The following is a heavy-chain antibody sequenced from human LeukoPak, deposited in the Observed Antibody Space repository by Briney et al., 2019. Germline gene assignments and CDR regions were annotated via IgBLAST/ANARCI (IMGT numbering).Heavy chain of an antibody. CDR2: INHSGST. CDR3: ARHHYSSGWPGRAFDI. V-gene: IGHV4-39*01. CDR1: GDSVNSTNYY. J-gene: IGHJ3*02. Sequence: SETLSLTCTVSGDSVNSTNYYWAWIRQPPGKGLEWIGEINHSGSTNYNPSLKSRVTISVDTSKNQFSLKLSSVTAADTAVYYCARHHYSSGWPGRAFDIWGQGTMVTVSS. D-gene: IGHD6-19*01.